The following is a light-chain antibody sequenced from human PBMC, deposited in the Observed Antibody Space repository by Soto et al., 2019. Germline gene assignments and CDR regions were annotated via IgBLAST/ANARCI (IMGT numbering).Light chain of an antibody. Sequence: DIQMTQSPSTLSASVGDRVTITCRASESMSNCLAWYQQKPGKAPKLLISGASSLQSGVPSRLSGSASGTEFTLTISSLQPDVIATYYCQQCHRYLTFGQGTKVDIK. CDR3: QQCHRYLT. V-gene: IGKV1-5*01. CDR2: GAS. CDR1: ESMSNC. J-gene: IGKJ1*01.